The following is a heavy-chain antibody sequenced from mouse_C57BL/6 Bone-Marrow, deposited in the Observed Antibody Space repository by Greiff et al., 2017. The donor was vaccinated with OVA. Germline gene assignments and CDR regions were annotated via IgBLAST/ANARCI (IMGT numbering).Heavy chain of an antibody. D-gene: IGHD3-1*01. Sequence: QVQLQQSGAELVKPGASVKISCKASGYAFSSYWMNWVKQRPGKGLEWIGQIYPGDGDPNYNGKFKGKATLTADKSSSTAYMQLSSLTSEDSAVYFCARSSGSYYVDYWGQGTTLTVSS. CDR3: ARSSGSYYVDY. J-gene: IGHJ2*01. CDR2: IYPGDGDP. V-gene: IGHV1-80*01. CDR1: GYAFSSYW.